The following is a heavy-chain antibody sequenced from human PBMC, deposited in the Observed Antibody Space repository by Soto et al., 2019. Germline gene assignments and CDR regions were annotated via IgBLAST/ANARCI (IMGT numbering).Heavy chain of an antibody. CDR1: GFTFSSYG. V-gene: IGHV3-30*18. CDR2: ISYDGSNK. D-gene: IGHD2-15*01. Sequence: QVQLVESGGGVVQPGRSLRLSCAASGFTFSSYGMHWVRQAPGKGLEWVAVISYDGSNKYYADSVKGRFTISRDNSKNTLYLQMNSLRAEDSAVYYCAKDRDIVVVVAAHQHWCQGTLATVSS. CDR3: AKDRDIVVVVAAHQH. J-gene: IGHJ1*01.